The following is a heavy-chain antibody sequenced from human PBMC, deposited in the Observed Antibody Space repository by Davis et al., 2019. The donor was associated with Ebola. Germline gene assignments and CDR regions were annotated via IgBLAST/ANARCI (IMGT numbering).Heavy chain of an antibody. CDR2: IYYTGDT. CDR3: ATTQDDNWNDVAFDI. D-gene: IGHD1-1*01. J-gene: IGHJ3*02. V-gene: IGHV4-59*12. Sequence: SETLSLTCTVSGGSISSYYWSWIRQPLGKGLEWIGYIYYTGDTHYNPSLKSRVTISVDASKNQFSLTLSSVTAADTAVYYCATTQDDNWNDVAFDIWGQGTVVTVSS. CDR1: GGSISSYY.